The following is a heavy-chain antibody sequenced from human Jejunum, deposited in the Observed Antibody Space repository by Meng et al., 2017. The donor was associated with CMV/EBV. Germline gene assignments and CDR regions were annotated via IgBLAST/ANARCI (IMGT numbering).Heavy chain of an antibody. V-gene: IGHV1-2*02. J-gene: IGHJ5*02. Sequence: IGYYIQWVRQAPGQGLEWMGWISPHSGSTKYAQKFQGRVTMTRDTSISTAYMEVTRLSSDDTAVYYCARENAYCGGACPSSWFDPWGQGTLVTVSS. CDR2: ISPHSGST. CDR1: IGYY. CDR3: ARENAYCGGACPSSWFDP. D-gene: IGHD2-21*01.